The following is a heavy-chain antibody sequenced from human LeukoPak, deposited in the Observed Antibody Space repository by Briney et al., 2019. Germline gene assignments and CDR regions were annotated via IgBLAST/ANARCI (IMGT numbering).Heavy chain of an antibody. J-gene: IGHJ4*02. CDR2: IYTSGST. CDR3: ARDLSDIAVAGILDY. V-gene: IGHV4-61*02. Sequence: SETLSLTCTVSGGSISSGSYYWSRIRQPAGKGLEWIGRIYTSGSTNYNPSLKSRVTISVDTSKNQFSLKLSSVTAADTAVYYCARDLSDIAVAGILDYWGQGTLVTVSS. CDR1: GGSISSGSYY. D-gene: IGHD6-19*01.